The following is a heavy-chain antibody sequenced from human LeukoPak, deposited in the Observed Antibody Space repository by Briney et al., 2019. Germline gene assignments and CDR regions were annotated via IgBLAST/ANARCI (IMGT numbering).Heavy chain of an antibody. CDR2: ISASGGRT. V-gene: IGHV3-23*01. J-gene: IGHJ5*01. CDR3: AKDSSVVLVAAHNWFDS. CDR1: GFTFSSYA. D-gene: IGHD2-15*01. Sequence: GGSLRLSCAASGFTFSSYAMSWVRQAPGKGLEWVSSISASGGRTYHADSVKGRFTISRDNSRNTLYLQMNSLRAEDTAVYYCAKDSSVVLVAAHNWFDSWGQGTLVIVSS.